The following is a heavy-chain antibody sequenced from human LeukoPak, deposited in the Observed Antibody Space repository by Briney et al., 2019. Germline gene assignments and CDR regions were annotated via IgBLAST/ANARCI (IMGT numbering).Heavy chain of an antibody. CDR2: INHSGST. CDR3: ARTGWLQRGYFDY. J-gene: IGHJ4*02. V-gene: IGHV4-34*01. CDR1: GGSFRGYY. Sequence: SETLSLTCAVHGGSFRGYYWSWIRQPPGKGLEWIGEINHSGSTNYNPSLKSRVTISVDTSKNQFSLKLSSVTAADTAVYYCARTGWLQRGYFDYWGQGTLVTVSS. D-gene: IGHD5-24*01.